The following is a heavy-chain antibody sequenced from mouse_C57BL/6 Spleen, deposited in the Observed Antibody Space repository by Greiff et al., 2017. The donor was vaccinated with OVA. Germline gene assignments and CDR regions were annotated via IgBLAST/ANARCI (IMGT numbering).Heavy chain of an antibody. D-gene: IGHD1-1*01. CDR3: TRRSYYGSYFDY. Sequence: QVQLQQSGAELVRPGASVTLSCKASGYTFTDYEMHWVKQTPVHGLEWIGAIDPETGGTAYNQKFKGKAILTADKSSSTAYMELRSLTSEDSAVYYCTRRSYYGSYFDYWGQGTTLTVSS. CDR2: IDPETGGT. CDR1: GYTFTDYE. J-gene: IGHJ2*01. V-gene: IGHV1-15*01.